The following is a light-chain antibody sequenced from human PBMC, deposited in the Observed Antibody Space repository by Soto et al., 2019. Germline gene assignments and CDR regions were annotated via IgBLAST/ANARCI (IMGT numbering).Light chain of an antibody. V-gene: IGLV1-44*01. CDR2: SNN. CDR3: AAWDGSLNGWV. J-gene: IGLJ3*02. CDR1: NSNIGTNS. Sequence: HSVLTQPPSASGTPGQRVTLSCSGSNSNIGTNSMNWYQQLPGTAPKLLIHSNNQRPSGVPDRFSGSKSGTSASLAISGLQSEDEAEYYCAAWDGSLNGWVFGGGTKLTVL.